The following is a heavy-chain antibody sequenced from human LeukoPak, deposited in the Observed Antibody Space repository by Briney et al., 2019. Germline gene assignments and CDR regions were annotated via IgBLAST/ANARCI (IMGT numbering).Heavy chain of an antibody. Sequence: EGSLRLSCAASGFTFSGSAMHWVRQASGKGLEWVGRIRSKANSYTTAYAASVKGRFTISRDDSKNTAYLQMNSLKTEDTAVYYCTSSSGGSVTVSPWGQGTLVTVSS. J-gene: IGHJ5*02. CDR3: TSSSGGSVTVSP. D-gene: IGHD2-15*01. CDR2: IRSKANSYTT. CDR1: GFTFSGSA. V-gene: IGHV3-73*01.